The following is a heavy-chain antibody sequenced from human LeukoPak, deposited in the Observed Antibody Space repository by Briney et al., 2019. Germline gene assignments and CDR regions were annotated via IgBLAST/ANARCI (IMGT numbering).Heavy chain of an antibody. J-gene: IGHJ3*02. D-gene: IGHD5-24*01. Sequence: GGSLRLSCAASGFTFSSYAMHWVRQAPGKGLEWVANIKQDGSEKYYVDSVKGRFTISRDNAKNSLYLQMNSLRAEDTAVYYCARGGPNYFDIWGQGTMVTVSS. CDR3: ARGGPNYFDI. CDR1: GFTFSSYA. CDR2: IKQDGSEK. V-gene: IGHV3-7*03.